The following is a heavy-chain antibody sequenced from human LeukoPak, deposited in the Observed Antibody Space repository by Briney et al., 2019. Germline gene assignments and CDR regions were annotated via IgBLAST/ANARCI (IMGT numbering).Heavy chain of an antibody. CDR1: GFTFSSYA. Sequence: GESLRLSCAASGFTFSSYAMSWVRQAPGKGLEWVSCINGCGGGTYYADSVKGRFTISRDNSKNTLYLQMNSLRAEDTAVYYCAKDASSWFQGFDYWGQGTLVT. CDR3: AKDASSWFQGFDY. D-gene: IGHD6-13*01. CDR2: INGCGGGT. J-gene: IGHJ4*02. V-gene: IGHV3-23*01.